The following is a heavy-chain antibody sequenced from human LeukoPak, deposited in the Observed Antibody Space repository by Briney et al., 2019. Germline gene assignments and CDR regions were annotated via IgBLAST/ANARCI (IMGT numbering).Heavy chain of an antibody. CDR3: ARSGGYYYYGMDV. CDR2: ISSNGGST. V-gene: IGHV3-64*01. J-gene: IGHJ6*02. CDR1: GFTFSSYA. Sequence: GRSLRLSCAASGFTFSSYAMHWVRQAPGKGLEYVSAISSNGGSTYYANSVKGRFTISRDSSKNTLYLQMGSLRAEDMAVYYCARSGGYYYYGMDVWGQGTTVTVSS. D-gene: IGHD4-23*01.